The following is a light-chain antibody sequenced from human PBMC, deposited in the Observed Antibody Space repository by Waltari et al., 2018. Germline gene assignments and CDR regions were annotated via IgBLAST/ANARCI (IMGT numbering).Light chain of an antibody. CDR3: QQFGSSPPIT. Sequence: EIVLTQSPVTLSLSPGERATLSCRASKSISTYNLGWYQQKPGQAPGLLIYGASSGSGSGTDFTLTISRLEPEDFAVYYCQQFGSSPPITCGQGTRLDIK. CDR1: KSISTYN. V-gene: IGKV3-20*01. J-gene: IGKJ5*01. CDR2: GAS.